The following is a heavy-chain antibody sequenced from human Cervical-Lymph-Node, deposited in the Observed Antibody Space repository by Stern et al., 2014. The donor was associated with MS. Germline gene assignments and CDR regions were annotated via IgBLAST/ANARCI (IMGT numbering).Heavy chain of an antibody. CDR2: MSFDGSNK. Sequence: VQLVESGGGVVQPGRSLRLSCAASGFTFIKYGMHWVRQAPGKGLEWVAVMSFDGSNKYYADSVKGRFTISRDNSKNTMYLQMNSLRPEDTAFYYCAKGSIRSGYYSRLDSWGQGTLVTVSS. D-gene: IGHD3-3*01. CDR3: AKGSIRSGYYSRLDS. V-gene: IGHV3-30*18. CDR1: GFTFIKYG. J-gene: IGHJ4*02.